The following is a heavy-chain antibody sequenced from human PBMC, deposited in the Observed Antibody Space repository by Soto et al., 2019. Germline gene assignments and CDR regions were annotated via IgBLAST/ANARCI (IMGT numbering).Heavy chain of an antibody. CDR2: ISASGGST. Sequence: GGSLRLSCAASGFTFSTYAMSWVRQAPGKGLEWVSVISASGGSTFYAXSXXXXXXXXXXXXXNTLYLQVISLRVEDTAVYYWAXXLRTSTNYNYGMDVWGQGTTVTVSS. CDR1: GFTFSTYA. CDR3: AXXLRTSTNYNYGMDV. J-gene: IGHJ6*02. V-gene: IGHV3-23*01.